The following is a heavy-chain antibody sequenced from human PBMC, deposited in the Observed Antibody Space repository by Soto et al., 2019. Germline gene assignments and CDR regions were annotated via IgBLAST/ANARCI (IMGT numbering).Heavy chain of an antibody. Sequence: PSETLSLTCTVSGGSISSYYWSWIRQPPGKGLEWIGYIYYSGSTNYNPSLKSRVTISVDTSKNQFSLKLSSVTAADTAVYYCARMARSPDYYYYYMDVWGKGTTDTVSS. CDR1: GGSISSYY. V-gene: IGHV4-59*01. CDR3: ARMARSPDYYYYYMDV. J-gene: IGHJ6*03. CDR2: IYYSGST.